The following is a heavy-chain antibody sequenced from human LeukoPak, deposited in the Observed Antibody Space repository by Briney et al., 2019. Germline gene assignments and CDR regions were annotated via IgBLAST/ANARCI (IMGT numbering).Heavy chain of an antibody. J-gene: IGHJ4*02. D-gene: IGHD3-9*01. V-gene: IGHV3-11*04. Sequence: TGGSLRLSCAASGFTFSDYYMSWIRQAPGKGLEWVSYISSSGSTIYYADSVKGRFTISRDNAKNSVYLQMNSLRAEDTAVYFCARGRYLDWLPYYFDSWGQGTLVTVSS. CDR1: GFTFSDYY. CDR2: ISSSGSTI. CDR3: ARGRYLDWLPYYFDS.